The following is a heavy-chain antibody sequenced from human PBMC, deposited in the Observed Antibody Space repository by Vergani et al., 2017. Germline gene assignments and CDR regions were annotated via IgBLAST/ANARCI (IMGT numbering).Heavy chain of an antibody. CDR1: GFTFDTYT. CDR3: ARSLDY. V-gene: IGHV3-23*01. Sequence: EVQLLESGGGLVQPGGSRRLSCAGAGFTFDTYTMAYVRQAPGKGLEWVATISSGGGDIFYADSVKGRFTISRDNSKNTLFLQMNSLRAEDTAVYFCARSLDYWGQGTLVTVSS. CDR2: ISSGGGDI. J-gene: IGHJ4*02.